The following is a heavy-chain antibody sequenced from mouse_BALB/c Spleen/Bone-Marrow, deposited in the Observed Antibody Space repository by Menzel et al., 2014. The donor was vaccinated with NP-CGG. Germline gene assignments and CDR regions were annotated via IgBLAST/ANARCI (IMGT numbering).Heavy chain of an antibody. Sequence: EVQLVESGGGLVQPGGSRKLSCAASGFTFSNFGIHWVRQAPEKGLEWVAYISGVSSTIYYADTVKGRSTISRDNPKNTLFLQMTSLRSEDTAMYYCARSTWSYYNGMDYWGQGTSVTVSS. CDR2: ISGVSSTI. V-gene: IGHV5-17*02. CDR3: ARSTWSYYNGMDY. CDR1: GFTFSNFG. J-gene: IGHJ4*01. D-gene: IGHD1-1*01.